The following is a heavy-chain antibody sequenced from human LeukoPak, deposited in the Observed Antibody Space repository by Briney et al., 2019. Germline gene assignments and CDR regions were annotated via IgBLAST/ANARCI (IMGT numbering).Heavy chain of an antibody. J-gene: IGHJ4*02. D-gene: IGHD2-2*01. V-gene: IGHV3-30*02. CDR3: AVVVPAASTFDY. CDR1: GFTFSSYG. Sequence: GGSLRLSCAASGFTFSSYGMHWVRQAPGKGLEWVAVIWYDGSNKYYADSVKGRFTISRDNSKNTLYLQMNSLRAEDTAVYYCAVVVPAASTFDYWGQGTLVTVSS. CDR2: IWYDGSNK.